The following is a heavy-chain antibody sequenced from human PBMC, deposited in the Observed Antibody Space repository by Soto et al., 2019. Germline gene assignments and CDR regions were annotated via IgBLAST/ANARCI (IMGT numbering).Heavy chain of an antibody. Sequence: SVKVSCKASGGTFSSYAISWVRQAPGQGLGWMGGIIPIFGTANYAQKFQGRVTITADESTSTAYMELSSLRSEDTAVYYCARTYSSSSPVVIYWGQGTLVTVSS. CDR2: IIPIFGTA. J-gene: IGHJ4*02. V-gene: IGHV1-69*13. CDR1: GGTFSSYA. D-gene: IGHD6-6*01. CDR3: ARTYSSSSPVVIY.